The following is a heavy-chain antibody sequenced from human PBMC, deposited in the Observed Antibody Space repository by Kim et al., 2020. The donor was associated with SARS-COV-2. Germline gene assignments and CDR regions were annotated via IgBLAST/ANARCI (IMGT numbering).Heavy chain of an antibody. CDR3: AKSKGPDNYYYYGMDV. CDR1: GFTFSSYG. CDR2: ISYDGSNK. V-gene: IGHV3-30*18. Sequence: GGSLRLSCAASGFTFSSYGMYWVRQAPGKGLEWVAVISYDGSNKYYADSVKGRFTISRDNSKNTLYLQMNSLRAEDTAVYYCAKSKGPDNYYYYGMDVLGQGTTVTGSS. J-gene: IGHJ6*02.